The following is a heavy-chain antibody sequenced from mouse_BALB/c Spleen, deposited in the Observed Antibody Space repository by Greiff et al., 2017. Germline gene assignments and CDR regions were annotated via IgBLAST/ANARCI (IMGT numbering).Heavy chain of an antibody. CDR1: GFTFSSYA. CDR3: ARDGNYGKMDY. Sequence: EVKLVESGGGLVKPGGSLKLSCAASGFTFSSYAMSWVRQSPEKRLEWVAEISSGGSYTYYPDTVTGRFTISRDNAKNTLYLEMSSLRSEDTAMYYCARDGNYGKMDYWGQGTSVTVSS. J-gene: IGHJ4*01. CDR2: ISSGGSYT. D-gene: IGHD2-1*01. V-gene: IGHV5-9-4*01.